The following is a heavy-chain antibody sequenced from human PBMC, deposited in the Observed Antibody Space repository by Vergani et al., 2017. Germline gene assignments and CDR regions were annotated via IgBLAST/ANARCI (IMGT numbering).Heavy chain of an antibody. Sequence: EVQLLESGGGLVQPGGSLRLSCAASGFTFSNAWMSWVRQAPGKGLEWVGRIKSKTDGGTTDYAAPVKGRFTISRDDSKNTLYLQMNSLKTEDTAVYYCTTGWELLSSDAFDIWGQGTMVTVSS. J-gene: IGHJ3*02. CDR1: GFTFSNAW. V-gene: IGHV3-15*01. CDR2: IKSKTDGGTT. CDR3: TTGWELLSSDAFDI. D-gene: IGHD1-26*01.